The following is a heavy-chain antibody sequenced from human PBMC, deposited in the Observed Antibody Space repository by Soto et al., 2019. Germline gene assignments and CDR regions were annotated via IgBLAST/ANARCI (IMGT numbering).Heavy chain of an antibody. V-gene: IGHV3-74*01. CDR2: INSDGSST. J-gene: IGHJ6*02. CDR1: GFTSSSYW. Sequence: GGSLRLSCAASGFTSSSYWMHWVRQAPGKGLVWVSRINSDGSSTSYADSVKGRFTISRDNAKNTLYLQMNSLRAEDTAVYYCARSSSGWYAASAISYYGMDVWGQGTTVTVS. D-gene: IGHD6-19*01. CDR3: ARSSSGWYAASAISYYGMDV.